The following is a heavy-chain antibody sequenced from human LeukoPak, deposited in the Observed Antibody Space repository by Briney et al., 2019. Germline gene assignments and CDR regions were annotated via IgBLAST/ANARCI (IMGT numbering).Heavy chain of an antibody. D-gene: IGHD2-15*01. CDR1: GFTFSSYE. CDR2: ISSSGSTI. CDR3: ARDLCSGGSCYSGTSDAFDI. V-gene: IGHV3-48*03. J-gene: IGHJ3*02. Sequence: GGSLRLSCAASGFTFSSYEMNWVRQAPGKGLEWVSYISSSGSTIYYADSVKGRFTISRDNAKNSLYLQMNSLRAEDTAVHYCARDLCSGGSCYSGTSDAFDIWGQGTMVTVSS.